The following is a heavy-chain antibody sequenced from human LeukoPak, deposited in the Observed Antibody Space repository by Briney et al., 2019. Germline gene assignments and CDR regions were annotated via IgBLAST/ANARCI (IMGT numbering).Heavy chain of an antibody. D-gene: IGHD7-27*01. V-gene: IGHV1-2*02. J-gene: IGHJ4*02. Sequence: GASVKVSCKASGYSFTGYYMHWVRQAPGQGLEWMGWINPNYGDTTYAQKFQGRVTMTRDKSISTAYMELSGLVSDDTAVYYCARNWDYFDYWGQGTLVTVSS. CDR1: GYSFTGYY. CDR2: INPNYGDT. CDR3: ARNWDYFDY.